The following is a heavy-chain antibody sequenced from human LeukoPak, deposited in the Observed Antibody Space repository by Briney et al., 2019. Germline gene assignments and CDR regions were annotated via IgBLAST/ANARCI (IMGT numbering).Heavy chain of an antibody. J-gene: IGHJ4*02. CDR2: ISSSGSTI. D-gene: IGHD2-15*01. V-gene: IGHV3-48*03. CDR3: AGYCSGGSCYLPPT. Sequence: AGGSLRLSCAASGFTFSSYERNWVRQAPGKGLEWVGYISSSGSTIYYAASVKDRFPSSRDNAKNSLYPQLNRLRAEDPAVYYCAGYCSGGSCYLPPTWDQGTLVTVSS. CDR1: GFTFSSYE.